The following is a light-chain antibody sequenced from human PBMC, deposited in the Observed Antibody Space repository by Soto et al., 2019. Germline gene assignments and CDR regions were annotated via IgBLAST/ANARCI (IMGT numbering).Light chain of an antibody. CDR2: YAS. CDR1: QSISSG. V-gene: IGKV1-5*01. CDR3: QQYNSYSPET. J-gene: IGKJ1*01. Sequence: DIQMTQSPSTLSASVGDRVTITCRASQSISSGLAWYQQKPGKAPKLLIYYASSLESGVPSRFIGSGSGKEFTLTISSLQPDDFATYYCQQYNSYSPETFGQGTKVEIK.